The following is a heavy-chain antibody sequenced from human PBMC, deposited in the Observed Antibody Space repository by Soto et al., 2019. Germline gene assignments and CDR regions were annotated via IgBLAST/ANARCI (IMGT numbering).Heavy chain of an antibody. Sequence: QVQLVESGGGVVQPGRSLRLSCAASGFIFSSYGMHWVRQAPGKGLEWVAVLSHDGSNKYYADSVKGRFTISRDNSKNTLYLQINSLRAEDPSVYYCAKDIAYSSSWTDYLGQGTLVSVSS. J-gene: IGHJ4*02. D-gene: IGHD6-13*01. CDR3: AKDIAYSSSWTDY. V-gene: IGHV3-30*18. CDR2: LSHDGSNK. CDR1: GFIFSSYG.